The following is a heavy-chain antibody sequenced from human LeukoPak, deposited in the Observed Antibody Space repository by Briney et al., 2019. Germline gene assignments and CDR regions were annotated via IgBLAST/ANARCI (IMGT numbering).Heavy chain of an antibody. J-gene: IGHJ5*01. CDR2: IYYSGNT. D-gene: IGHD3-3*01. V-gene: IGHV4-59*01. Sequence: SETLSLTCTVSGGSISTYYWSWIRQPPGKGLEWIGYIYYSGNTNYNPSLKSRVTISVDTSKNQFSLKLNSVTAADTAVYYCARGRNLEWFDYWGQGTLVTVSS. CDR1: GGSISTYY. CDR3: ARGRNLEWFDY.